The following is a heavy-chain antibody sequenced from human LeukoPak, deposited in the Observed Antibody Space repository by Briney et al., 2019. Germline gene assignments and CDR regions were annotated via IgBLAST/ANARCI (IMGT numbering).Heavy chain of an antibody. Sequence: GGSLRLSCVASGFTVSSNYMSWVRQAPGKGLEWVSVIYSGSSTYYAESVKGRFTISRNTSKNTLCLQMNSLRADDTAVYYCARDRSSGWCVYDYWGQGTQVTVSS. CDR1: GFTVSSNY. CDR2: IYSGSST. CDR3: ARDRSSGWCVYDY. J-gene: IGHJ4*02. V-gene: IGHV3-53*01. D-gene: IGHD6-19*01.